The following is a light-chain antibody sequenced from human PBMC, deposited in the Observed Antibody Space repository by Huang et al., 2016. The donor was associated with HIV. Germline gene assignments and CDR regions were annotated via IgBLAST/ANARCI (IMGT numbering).Light chain of an antibody. CDR1: KSIRKY. Sequence: DIQMTQSPSSLSASVGVRVTITCRASKSIRKYLNWYQQKPGKAPKLLIYGASSLQSGVPSRFSCSGSGTDFTLTISSLQPEDFATYYCQQSYSTLLFTFGPGTKVDI. CDR2: GAS. V-gene: IGKV1-39*01. CDR3: QQSYSTLLFT. J-gene: IGKJ3*01.